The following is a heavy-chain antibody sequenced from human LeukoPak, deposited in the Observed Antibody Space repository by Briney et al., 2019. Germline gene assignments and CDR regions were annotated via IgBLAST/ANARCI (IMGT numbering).Heavy chain of an antibody. CDR2: IRYDGSNK. CDR1: GFTFSSYG. D-gene: IGHD2-8*01. V-gene: IGHV3-30*02. J-gene: IGHJ4*02. CDR3: AKEGHIGYCINGLCSSLDC. Sequence: GGSLRLSCAASGFTFSSYGMHWVRQAPGKGLEWVAFIRYDGSNKYYADAVKGRFTISRDNSKNTLYLQMGSLRPEDTAVYYCAKEGHIGYCINGLCSSLDCWGQGTLVTVSS.